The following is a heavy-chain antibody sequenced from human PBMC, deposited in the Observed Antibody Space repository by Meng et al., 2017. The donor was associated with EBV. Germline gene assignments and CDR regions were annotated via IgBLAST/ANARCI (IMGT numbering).Heavy chain of an antibody. CDR3: ARAEIAAAGRLDY. J-gene: IGHJ4*02. Sequence: GELGQSGAEVKKPGSSVKVSCKASGGTFSSYAISWVRQAPGQGLEWTGGIIPIFGTANYAQKFQGRVTITADKSTSTAYMELSSLRSEDTAVYYCARAEIAAAGRLDYWGQGTLVTVSS. CDR2: IIPIFGTA. CDR1: GGTFSSYA. V-gene: IGHV1-69*06. D-gene: IGHD6-13*01.